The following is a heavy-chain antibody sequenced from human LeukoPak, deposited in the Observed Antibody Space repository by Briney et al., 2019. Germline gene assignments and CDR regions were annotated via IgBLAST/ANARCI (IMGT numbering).Heavy chain of an antibody. Sequence: PTLVNPTQTLTLTCTFSGFSLSTSGVGVGWIRQPPGKALEWLAVIYWDGDKRYSPSLKSRLTITKDTSKNLVVLTMTNMDPVDTATYYCAQTYASGSSYNDGFAPWGQGTLVTVSS. CDR2: IYWDGDK. CDR1: GFSLSTSGVG. J-gene: IGHJ5*02. CDR3: AQTYASGSSYNDGFAP. V-gene: IGHV2-5*02. D-gene: IGHD3-10*01.